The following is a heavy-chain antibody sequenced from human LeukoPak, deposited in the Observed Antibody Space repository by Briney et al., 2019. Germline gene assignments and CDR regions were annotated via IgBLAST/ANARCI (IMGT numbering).Heavy chain of an antibody. Sequence: SQTLSLTCTVSGGSISSGGYYWSWIRQPPGKGLEWIGYIYHSGSTYYNPSLKSRVTISVDTSKNQFSLKLSSVTAADTAVYYCATDDSKGPWYFDLWGRGTLVTVSS. CDR1: GGSISSGGYY. D-gene: IGHD3-22*01. V-gene: IGHV4-30-2*02. CDR2: IYHSGST. J-gene: IGHJ2*01. CDR3: ATDDSKGPWYFDL.